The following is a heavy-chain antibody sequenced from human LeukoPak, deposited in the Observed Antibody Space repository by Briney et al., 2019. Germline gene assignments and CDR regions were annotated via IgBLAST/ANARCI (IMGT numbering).Heavy chain of an antibody. CDR2: INSDGSST. J-gene: IGHJ4*02. CDR3: ARVYKKMATNPYYFDY. Sequence: GGSLRLSCAASGFTFSSYWMRWVRQAPGKGLVWVSRINSDGSSTSYADSVKGRFTISRDNAKNTLYLQMNSLRAEDTAVYYCARVYKKMATNPYYFDYWGQGTLVTVSS. CDR1: GFTFSSYW. D-gene: IGHD5-24*01. V-gene: IGHV3-74*01.